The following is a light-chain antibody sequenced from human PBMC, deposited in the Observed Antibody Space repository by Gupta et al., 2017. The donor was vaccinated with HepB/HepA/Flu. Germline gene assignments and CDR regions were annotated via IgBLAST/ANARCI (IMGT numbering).Light chain of an antibody. CDR1: QGISSY. J-gene: IGKJ4*01. CDR2: YAS. Sequence: AIQMTLSPFPLSASVGDRLTITCWASQGISSYLDWYQQKPAKAPKLFIYYASSLQSGVPSRFSGSGSGTDYTLTISRLQPEDFATYYCLQDASTRHTFGGGTKLEIK. CDR3: LQDASTRHT. V-gene: IGKV1D-43*01.